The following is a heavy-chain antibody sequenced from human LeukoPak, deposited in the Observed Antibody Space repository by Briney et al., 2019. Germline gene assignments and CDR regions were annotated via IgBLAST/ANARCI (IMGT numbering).Heavy chain of an antibody. CDR1: GGSIYSGSYY. D-gene: IGHD5-24*01. CDR3: ARDRRDGYNLYYFDL. Sequence: SETLSLTCTVSGGSIYSGSYYWSWIRQPAGKGLEWIGRIYTSGSTNYNPSLKSRVTISVDTSKNQFSLRLSSVTAADTAVYYCARDRRDGYNLYYFDLWGQGTLVTVSS. V-gene: IGHV4-61*02. CDR2: IYTSGST. J-gene: IGHJ4*02.